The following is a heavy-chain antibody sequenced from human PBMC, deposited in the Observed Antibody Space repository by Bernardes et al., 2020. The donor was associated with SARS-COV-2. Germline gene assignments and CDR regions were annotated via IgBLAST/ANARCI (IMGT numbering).Heavy chain of an antibody. CDR2: FDPEDGET. Sequence: ASVKVSCKVSGYTLTALSMHWVRQAPGKGLEWMGGFDPEDGETIYAQKFQGRVTMTEDTSTDTAYMELSSLRSEDTAVYYCATSPPVGASANWFDPWGQGTLVTVSS. CDR1: GYTLTALS. V-gene: IGHV1-24*01. CDR3: ATSPPVGASANWFDP. J-gene: IGHJ5*02. D-gene: IGHD1-26*01.